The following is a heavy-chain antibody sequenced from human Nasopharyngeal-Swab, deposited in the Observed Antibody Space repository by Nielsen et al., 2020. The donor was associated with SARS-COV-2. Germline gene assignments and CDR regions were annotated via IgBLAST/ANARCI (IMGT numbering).Heavy chain of an antibody. CDR3: SAVYLVSCS. Sequence: WIRQPPGKGLEWVGRIKSSTDGGTTDYIAPVKGRFNISRDDSKNTLYLQMTSLKPEDTAVYHCSAVYLVSCSWGQGTLVTVSS. V-gene: IGHV3-15*01. D-gene: IGHD2/OR15-2a*01. J-gene: IGHJ5*02. CDR2: IKSSTDGGTT.